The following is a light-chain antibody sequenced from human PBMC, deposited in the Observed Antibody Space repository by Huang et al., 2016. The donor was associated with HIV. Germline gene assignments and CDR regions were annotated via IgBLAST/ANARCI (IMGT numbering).Light chain of an antibody. V-gene: IGKV4-1*01. CDR1: QSVLDNFNNKNH. CDR2: WAS. CDR3: QQYYSAPGT. J-gene: IGKJ1*01. Sequence: DIVMTQSPDSLAVSLGERASIKCKSSQSVLDNFNNKNHLAWYKQKPGTPPKLLFYWASTRESGVPDRFIGSGCGTDFTLTITSLQAEDVAVYYCQQYYSAPGTFGQGTKVQI.